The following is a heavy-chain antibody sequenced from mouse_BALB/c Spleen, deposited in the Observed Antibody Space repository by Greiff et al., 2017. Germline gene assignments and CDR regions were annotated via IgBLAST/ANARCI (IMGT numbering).Heavy chain of an antibody. J-gene: IGHJ2*01. Sequence: QVQLKQSGAELVRPGASVTLSCKASGYTFTDYEMHWVKQTPVHGLEWIGAIDPETGGTAYNQKFKGKATLTADKSSSTAYMELRSLTSEDSAVYYCTRDNYGSVLNYWGQGTTLTVSS. CDR2: IDPETGGT. CDR1: GYTFTDYE. CDR3: TRDNYGSVLNY. V-gene: IGHV1-15*01. D-gene: IGHD1-2*01.